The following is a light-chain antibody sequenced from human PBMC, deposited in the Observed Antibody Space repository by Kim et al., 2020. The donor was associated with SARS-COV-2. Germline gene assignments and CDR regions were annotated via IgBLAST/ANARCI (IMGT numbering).Light chain of an antibody. CDR2: AAS. V-gene: IGKV1-12*01. CDR1: QDVSSW. CDR3: LQTNSFPLT. Sequence: DIQMTQPPSSVSSSVGDRVTITCRASQDVSSWLAWYQHKRGKAPRLLIYAASSLQSGVPPRFSGSGSGTDFTLTISSLLPEDFATYYCLQTNSFPLTFGGGTKLEI. J-gene: IGKJ4*01.